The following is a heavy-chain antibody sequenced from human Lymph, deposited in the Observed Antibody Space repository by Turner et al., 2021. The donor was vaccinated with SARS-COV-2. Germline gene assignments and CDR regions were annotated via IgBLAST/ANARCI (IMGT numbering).Heavy chain of an antibody. D-gene: IGHD5-12*01. CDR2: ISYSGST. V-gene: IGHV4-39*02. J-gene: IGHJ4*02. CDR3: AIRRWLRGPIDY. CDR1: GGSISSSSFD. Sequence: QLQLQASGPGLVKPAETLSLPCTVSGGSISSSSFDWGWIRQPPGKGLEWIGSISYSGSTYNNPTIKSRVTISVDTSKNHFSLKLSSVTAADTALYYCAIRRWLRGPIDYWGQGTLVTVSS.